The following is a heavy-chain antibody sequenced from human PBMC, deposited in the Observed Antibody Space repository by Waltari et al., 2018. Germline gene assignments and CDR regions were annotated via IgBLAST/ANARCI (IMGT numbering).Heavy chain of an antibody. Sequence: QLQSEESRPGLVRPSETLSVACAFSVYSVSSRYLWNWVRQSPGKGLEWIGQVHGSGRTNYNPSFASRVTVSLDTSNNQVSLKLTSATAAETAVYYCARDRGRGLSLDSWGPGTLVTVSP. CDR1: VYSVSSRYL. J-gene: IGHJ4*02. CDR2: VHGSGRT. D-gene: IGHD2-15*01. V-gene: IGHV4-4*02. CDR3: ARDRGRGLSLDS.